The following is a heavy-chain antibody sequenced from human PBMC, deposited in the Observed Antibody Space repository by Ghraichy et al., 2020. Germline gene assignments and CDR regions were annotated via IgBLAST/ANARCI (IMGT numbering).Heavy chain of an antibody. D-gene: IGHD6-6*01. V-gene: IGHV4-39*01. CDR3: ARHLEQLYQNYYYYYMDV. CDR1: GGSISSSSYY. Sequence: SQTLSLTCTVSGGSISSSSYYWGWIRQPPGKGLEWIGSIYYSGSTYYNPSLKSRVTISVDTSKNQFSLKLSSVTAADTAVYYCARHLEQLYQNYYYYYMDVWGKGTTVTVSS. J-gene: IGHJ6*03. CDR2: IYYSGST.